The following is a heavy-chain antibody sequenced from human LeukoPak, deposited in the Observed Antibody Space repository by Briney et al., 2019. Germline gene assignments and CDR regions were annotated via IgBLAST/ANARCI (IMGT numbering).Heavy chain of an antibody. D-gene: IGHD6-13*01. Sequence: AGGSLRLSCAASGFTFSSYSMNWVRQAPGKGLEWVSGISASGVTTDYADSVKGRFTISRDNSKNTLYLQMNSLRAEDTAVYYCAKDARVQQQLVPQSFDYWGQGTLVTVSS. CDR3: AKDARVQQQLVPQSFDY. CDR1: GFTFSSYS. V-gene: IGHV3-23*01. J-gene: IGHJ4*02. CDR2: ISASGVTT.